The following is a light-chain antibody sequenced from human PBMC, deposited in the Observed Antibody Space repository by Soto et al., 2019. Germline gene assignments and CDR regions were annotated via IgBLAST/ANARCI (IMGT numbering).Light chain of an antibody. CDR2: GAS. J-gene: IGKJ5*01. V-gene: IGKV3-15*01. CDR1: QSVSSN. CDR3: QQLYTLPFT. Sequence: EIVMTQSPATLSVSTGERATLSCRASQSVSSNLAWYQQKPGQAPRLLIYGASTRATGIPARFSGSGSGTEFTLTISSLQSEDFAAYHCQQLYTLPFTFGQGTRLAIK.